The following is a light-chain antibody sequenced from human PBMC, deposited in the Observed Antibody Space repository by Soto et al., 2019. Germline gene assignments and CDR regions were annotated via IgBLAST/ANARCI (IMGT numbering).Light chain of an antibody. CDR1: QSVASRA. CDR3: QQYGSSPPMYT. J-gene: IGKJ2*01. CDR2: SAS. V-gene: IGKV3-20*01. Sequence: IVLTQSPGTLSLSPGERATLSCRASQSVASRALAWYQQKPGQAPRLLMYSASKRATGIRDRFSGSGSGTDFTLTISRLEPEDFAVYYCQQYGSSPPMYTFGQGTKLEIK.